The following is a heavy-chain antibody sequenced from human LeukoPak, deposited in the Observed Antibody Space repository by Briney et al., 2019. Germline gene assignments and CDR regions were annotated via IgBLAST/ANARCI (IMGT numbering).Heavy chain of an antibody. J-gene: IGHJ6*03. D-gene: IGHD2-2*01. CDR2: INTDGSST. V-gene: IGHV3-74*01. CDR3: ARVVKNRYCSSTSCQYYHYYYMDV. Sequence: GGSLRLSCAASGFTFSSYWMHWVRQAPGKGLVWVSRINTDGSSTSYADSVKGRFTISRDNAKNTLYLQMGSLRAEDMAVYYCARVVKNRYCSSTSCQYYHYYYMDVWGKGTTVTVSS. CDR1: GFTFSSYW.